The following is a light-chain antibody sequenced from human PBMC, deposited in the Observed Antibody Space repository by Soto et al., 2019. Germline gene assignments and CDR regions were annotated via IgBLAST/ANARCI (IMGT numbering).Light chain of an antibody. J-gene: IGKJ5*01. CDR1: ESVGSN. CDR3: QPDGTWPLIP. Sequence: EIVMTQSPTTLSVSPGERATLSFRASESVGSNVAWYQQKPGQAPRVLIYGASIRATGIPARFSGSGSGTAFTLTISSLQSEDFALYYCQPDGTWPLIPFCQVTRLAVK. V-gene: IGKV3-15*01. CDR2: GAS.